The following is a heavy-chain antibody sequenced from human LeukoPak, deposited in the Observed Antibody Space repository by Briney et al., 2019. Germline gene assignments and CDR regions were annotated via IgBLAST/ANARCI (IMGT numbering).Heavy chain of an antibody. D-gene: IGHD2/OR15-2a*01. CDR1: GYTLTQLS. CDR3: ATEATYFLY. CDR2: FDPEDDEI. Sequence: RASVKVSCKVSGYTLTQLSIHWVRQAPGKGLEWMGGFDPEDDEIIYAQKFQGRITVTEDTSTNTAYMELSSLTSEDTAMYYCATEATYFLYWGQGTLVTVSS. V-gene: IGHV1-24*01. J-gene: IGHJ4*02.